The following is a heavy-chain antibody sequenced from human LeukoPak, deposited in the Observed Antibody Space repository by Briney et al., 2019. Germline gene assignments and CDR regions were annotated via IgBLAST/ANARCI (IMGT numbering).Heavy chain of an antibody. D-gene: IGHD2-2*01. J-gene: IGHJ6*03. Sequence: GGSLRLSCAASGFTFDDYGMSWVRQAPGKGLEWVSGINWNGGSAHYADSVKGRFTVSRDNAKQSLYLQMNSLRVEDTAIYYCATRKCSISACRASSYRCMDDWGKGTTVTVSS. CDR2: INWNGGSA. CDR3: ATRKCSISACRASSYRCMDD. V-gene: IGHV3-20*04. CDR1: GFTFDDYG.